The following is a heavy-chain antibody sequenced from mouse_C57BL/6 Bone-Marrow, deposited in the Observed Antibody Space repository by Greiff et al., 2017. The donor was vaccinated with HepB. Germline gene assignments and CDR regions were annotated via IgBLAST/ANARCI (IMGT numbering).Heavy chain of an antibody. V-gene: IGHV1-66*01. Sequence: QVQLQQSGPELVKPGASVKISCKASGYSFTSYYIHWVNQRPGQGLEWIGWIYPGSGNTKYNEKFKGKATLTADTSSSTAYLQLSSLTSEDSAIYYCARWITTVVDYWGQGTTLTVSS. D-gene: IGHD1-1*01. J-gene: IGHJ2*01. CDR1: GYSFTSYY. CDR2: IYPGSGNT. CDR3: ARWITTVVDY.